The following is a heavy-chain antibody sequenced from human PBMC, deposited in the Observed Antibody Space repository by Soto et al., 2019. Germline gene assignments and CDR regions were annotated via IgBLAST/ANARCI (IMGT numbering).Heavy chain of an antibody. V-gene: IGHV6-1*01. D-gene: IGHD6-6*01. CDR2: TYYRSRFFS. Sequence: PSQTLSLTCAISGDSVSSYGAAWNWIRQSPSGGLEWLGRTYYRSRFFSDYAESVKSRIIINPDTSKNQFSLQLKSVTPEDTAVYYCARDRYSSSGWFDPWGPGTPVTVSS. J-gene: IGHJ5*02. CDR3: ARDRYSSSGWFDP. CDR1: GDSVSSYGAA.